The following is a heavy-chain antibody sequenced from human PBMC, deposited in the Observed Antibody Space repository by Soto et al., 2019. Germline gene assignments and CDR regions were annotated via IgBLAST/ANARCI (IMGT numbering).Heavy chain of an antibody. J-gene: IGHJ3*02. V-gene: IGHV4-34*01. CDR3: ARGYCTSSSYYPPAAFDI. CDR1: GGSFSDYY. Sequence: QVQLQQWGAGLLKPSETLSLTCAVYGGSFSDYYWSWIRQPPGKGLVWIGEINHNGNTNYNPSLETRVTISVDTSKNQVSLKLSSVTAADTAVYYCARGYCTSSSYYPPAAFDIWGQGTMVTVSS. D-gene: IGHD2-15*01. CDR2: INHNGNT.